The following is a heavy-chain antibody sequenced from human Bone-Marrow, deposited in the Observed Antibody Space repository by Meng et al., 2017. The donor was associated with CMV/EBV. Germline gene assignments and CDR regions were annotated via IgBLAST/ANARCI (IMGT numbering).Heavy chain of an antibody. J-gene: IGHJ6*02. V-gene: IGHV3-9*01. CDR2: ISWNSGSI. D-gene: IGHD6-13*01. CDR1: GFTFDDYA. Sequence: GGSLRLSCAASGFTFDDYAMHWVRQAPGKGLEWVSGISWNSGSIGYADSVKGRFTISRDNAKNSLYLQMNSLRSDATSVYYCARDLVAAPGGFDYFYGMDVWGQGTTVTVSS. CDR3: ARDLVAAPGGFDYFYGMDV.